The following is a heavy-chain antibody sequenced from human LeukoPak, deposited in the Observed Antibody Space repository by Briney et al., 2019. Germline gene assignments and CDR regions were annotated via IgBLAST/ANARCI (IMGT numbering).Heavy chain of an antibody. CDR1: GFTFSSSW. CDR2: IKQDGSEK. D-gene: IGHD3-10*01. J-gene: IGHJ5*02. Sequence: PGGSLRLSCAAFGFTFSSSWMHWVCQAPEKGLEWVANIKQDGSEKYYVDSVKGRFTISRDNPKNLLYLQMSNLRAEDTAVFYCARYYYGSGTSFDPWGQGTLVTVSS. V-gene: IGHV3-7*01. CDR3: ARYYYGSGTSFDP.